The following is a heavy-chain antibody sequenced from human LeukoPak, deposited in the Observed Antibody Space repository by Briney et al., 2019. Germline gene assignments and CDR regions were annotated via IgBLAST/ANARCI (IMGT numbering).Heavy chain of an antibody. D-gene: IGHD2-15*01. J-gene: IGHJ5*02. CDR2: MYYSGST. CDR3: ARDRYCIGGICYSGRFDP. Sequence: SETLSLTCTASGGSMNDYYWSWIRQPPGKGLEWIGYMYYSGSTNYNPSLKSRVSISIDTSKNQFSLKLSSVTAADTAVYYCARDRYCIGGICYSGRFDPWGRGTLVTVSS. CDR1: GGSMNDYY. V-gene: IGHV4-59*01.